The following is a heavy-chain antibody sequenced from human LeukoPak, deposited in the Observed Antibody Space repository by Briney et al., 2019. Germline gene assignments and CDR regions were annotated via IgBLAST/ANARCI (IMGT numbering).Heavy chain of an antibody. V-gene: IGHV1-2*02. J-gene: IGHJ4*02. CDR1: GYTFTVNY. D-gene: IGHD2-2*01. Sequence: ASVKVSCEPSGYTFTVNYLHWVRQAPGQGLEWVGWMNPNSGVTVYAQNFQGRVTMTRDTSISTAYMELSSLTSDDTAVYYCTRGAGTSWIDYWGQGSLVTVSS. CDR2: MNPNSGVT. CDR3: TRGAGTSWIDY.